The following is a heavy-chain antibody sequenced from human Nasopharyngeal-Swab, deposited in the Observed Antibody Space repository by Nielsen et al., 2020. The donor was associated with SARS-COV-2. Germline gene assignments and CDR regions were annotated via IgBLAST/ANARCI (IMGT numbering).Heavy chain of an antibody. CDR2: IYYSGST. J-gene: IGHJ4*02. CDR3: ARDRGRGFDY. D-gene: IGHD3-10*01. Sequence: WIRQPPGKGLEWIGYIYYSGSTNYNPSLKSRVTISVDTSKNQFSLKLSSVTAADTAVYYCARDRGRGFDYWGQGTLVTVSS. V-gene: IGHV4-59*01.